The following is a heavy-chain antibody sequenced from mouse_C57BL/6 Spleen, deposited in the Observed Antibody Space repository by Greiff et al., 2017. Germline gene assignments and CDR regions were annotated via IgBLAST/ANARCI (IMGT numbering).Heavy chain of an antibody. V-gene: IGHV1-55*01. J-gene: IGHJ4*01. D-gene: IGHD1-1*01. CDR2: IYPGSGST. Sequence: QVQLQQPGAELVKPGASVKMSCKASGYTFTSYWITWVKQRPGQGLEWIGDIYPGSGSTNYNEKFKSKATLTVDTSSSTAYMQLSSLTSEDSAVYYCARRGLITTVVEDAMDYWVKEPQSPSPQ. CDR1: GYTFTSYW. CDR3: ARRGLITTVVEDAMDY.